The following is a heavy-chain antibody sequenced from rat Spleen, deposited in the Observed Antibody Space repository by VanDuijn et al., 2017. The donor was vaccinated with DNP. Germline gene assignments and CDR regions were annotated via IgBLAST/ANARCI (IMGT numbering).Heavy chain of an antibody. CDR1: GFSLTGYN. CDR3: ARLVGFGPAY. Sequence: QVQLKESGPGLVQPSQTLSLTCTVAGFSLTGYNVHWVRQPPGKGLEWIAAVSSGGNTYYTSPLKSRLSINRDTSKNQIFLKMTSLQTEDTAMYFCARLVGFGPAYWGQGTLVTVSS. V-gene: IGHV2-6*01. J-gene: IGHJ3*01. CDR2: VSSGGNT. D-gene: IGHD1-12*02.